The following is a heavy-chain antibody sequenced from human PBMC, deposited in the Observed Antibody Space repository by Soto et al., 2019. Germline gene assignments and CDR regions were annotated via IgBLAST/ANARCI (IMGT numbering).Heavy chain of an antibody. CDR1: GFTFSSYG. CDR2: IWYDGSNK. D-gene: IGHD6-6*01. CDR3: ARASYSSSTYYFDY. J-gene: IGHJ4*02. V-gene: IGHV3-33*01. Sequence: QVQLVESGGGVVQPGRSLRLSCAASGFTFSSYGMHWVRQAPGKGLEWVAVIWYDGSNKYYADSVKGRFTISRDNSKNTLYLQMNSRRAEDTAVYYCARASYSSSTYYFDYWGQGTLVTVSS.